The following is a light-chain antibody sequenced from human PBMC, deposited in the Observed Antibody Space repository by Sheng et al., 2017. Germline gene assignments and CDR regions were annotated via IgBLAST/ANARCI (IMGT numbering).Light chain of an antibody. CDR3: QSYDSDDWI. CDR1: SGNIVSNY. Sequence: FLLIQPHSVSESPGKTVSITCTRTSGNIVSNYVQWYQQRPGSSPTTIIYEDDDRPSGVPDRFSGSIDTSSNSASLTISGLKPEDEADYYCQSYDSDDWIFGGGTKL. V-gene: IGLV6-57*01. CDR2: EDD. J-gene: IGLJ2*01.